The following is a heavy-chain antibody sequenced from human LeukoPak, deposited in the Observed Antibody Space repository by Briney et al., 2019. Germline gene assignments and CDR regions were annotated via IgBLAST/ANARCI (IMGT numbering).Heavy chain of an antibody. CDR2: ISAYNGKT. CDR3: GRIPSLLTYECLATDD. D-gene: IGHD3-16*01. V-gene: IGHV1-18*01. Sequence: GASVKVSCKASGYTFTSYGISWVRQAPGQGLEWMGWISAYNGKTNYAQKLQGRVTMTKDTSTSTANMELRSLRSDDAAVDYCGRIPSLLTYECLATDDWGQGTLVTVSS. J-gene: IGHJ4*01. CDR1: GYTFTSYG.